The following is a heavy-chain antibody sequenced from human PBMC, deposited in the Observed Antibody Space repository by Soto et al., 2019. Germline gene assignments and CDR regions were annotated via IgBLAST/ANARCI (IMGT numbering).Heavy chain of an antibody. J-gene: IGHJ4*02. CDR3: ARDGYDGSGSPYPAY. CDR2: IYYLGST. Sequence: ATLSLTCTFAGGSMSEYFWSWVRQSPGKGLEWIGYIYYLGSTDYNPSLKSRVTISVDTSKRQFSLKLSSVTAADTAIYYCARDGYDGSGSPYPAYWGPGIQVTVSS. V-gene: IGHV4-59*01. D-gene: IGHD3-10*01. CDR1: GGSMSEYF.